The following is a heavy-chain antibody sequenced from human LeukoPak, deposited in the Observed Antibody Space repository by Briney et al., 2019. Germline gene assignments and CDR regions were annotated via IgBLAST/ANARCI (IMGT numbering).Heavy chain of an antibody. CDR1: GFTFSSYA. CDR3: AKPGSISRYCTNGLCYDFDY. Sequence: GGSLRLSCAASGFTFSSYAMSWVRQAPGKGLEWVSGISGSGDTTNYADSVKGQFIISRDNSKNILYLQMNSLRAEDTAVYFCAKPGSISRYCTNGLCYDFDYWGQGTLVTVSS. CDR2: ISGSGDTT. D-gene: IGHD2-8*01. J-gene: IGHJ4*02. V-gene: IGHV3-23*01.